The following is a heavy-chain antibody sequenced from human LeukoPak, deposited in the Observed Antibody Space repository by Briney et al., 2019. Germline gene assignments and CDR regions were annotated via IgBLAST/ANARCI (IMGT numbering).Heavy chain of an antibody. CDR1: GGSINSSTHY. V-gene: IGHV4-39*01. D-gene: IGHD6-19*01. CDR2: IYYSGRT. Sequence: PSETLSLTCTVSGGSINSSTHYWGWIRQPPGQGLEWIGNIYYSGRTYYNPSLKSRVSMSVDTSKNQFSLKVISVTDADTTVYYCARRAVAGTAAFDIWGQGTMVTVSS. CDR3: ARRAVAGTAAFDI. J-gene: IGHJ3*02.